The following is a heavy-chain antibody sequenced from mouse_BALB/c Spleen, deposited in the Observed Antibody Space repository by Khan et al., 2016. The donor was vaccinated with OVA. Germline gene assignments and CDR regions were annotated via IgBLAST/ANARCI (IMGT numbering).Heavy chain of an antibody. CDR3: ARDYWFTY. V-gene: IGHV5-6-5*01. CDR1: GFTFSNYA. Sequence: EVELVESGGGLVQPGGSLKLSCEGSGFTFSNYAMSWVRQTPERRLEWVASISSGGNTYYSVSVKGRFTISRDNARHFLYLQMSSLRSEDTAMYYCARDYWFTYWGQGTLVTVSA. J-gene: IGHJ3*01. CDR2: ISSGGNT.